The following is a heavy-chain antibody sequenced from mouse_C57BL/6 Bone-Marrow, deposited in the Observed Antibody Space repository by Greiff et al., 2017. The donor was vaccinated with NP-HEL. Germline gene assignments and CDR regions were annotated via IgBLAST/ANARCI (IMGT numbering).Heavy chain of an antibody. D-gene: IGHD2-4*01. CDR2: IDPETGGT. V-gene: IGHV1-15*01. CDR3: TRYHDSPAY. CDR1: GYTFTDYE. Sequence: QVQLKESGAELVRPGASVTLSCKASGYTFTDYEMHWVKQTPVHGLEWIGAIDPETGGTAYNQKFKGKAILTADKSSSTAYMELRSLTSEDSAVYYCTRYHDSPAYWGQGTLVTVSA. J-gene: IGHJ3*01.